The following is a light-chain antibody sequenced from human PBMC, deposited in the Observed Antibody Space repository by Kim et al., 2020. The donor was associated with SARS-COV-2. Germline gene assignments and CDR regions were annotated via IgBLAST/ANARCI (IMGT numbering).Light chain of an antibody. Sequence: SASVGDIVTISCRASQGVSNYLAWFQQKPGKVPKRLIYGASSLQSGVPSRFSASGSGTEFTLTISSLHPEDFATCYCLQHESSPLAFGGGTTVEI. CDR1: QGVSNY. CDR3: LQHESSPLA. CDR2: GAS. V-gene: IGKV1-17*03. J-gene: IGKJ4*01.